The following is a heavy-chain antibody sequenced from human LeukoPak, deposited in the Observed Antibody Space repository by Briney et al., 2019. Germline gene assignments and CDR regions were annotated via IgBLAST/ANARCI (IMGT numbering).Heavy chain of an antibody. V-gene: IGHV4-4*09. CDR3: ARQSDYYYSSGYRRDAFDS. D-gene: IGHD3-22*01. CDR1: GGSLSSYY. CDR2: IYTSGST. Sequence: SETLSLTCTVSGGSLSSYYWSWIRQPPGKGREGIGYIYTSGSTNYNPSLQSRVTISVDTSKNQSSLKLSSVTAADTAVYYCARQSDYYYSSGYRRDAFDSWGQGTMVTVSS. J-gene: IGHJ3*02.